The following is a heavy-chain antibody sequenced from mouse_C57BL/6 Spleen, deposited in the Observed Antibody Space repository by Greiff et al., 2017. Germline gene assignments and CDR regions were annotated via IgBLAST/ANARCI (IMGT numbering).Heavy chain of an antibody. V-gene: IGHV1-15*01. CDR1: GYTFTDYE. Sequence: QVQLKESGAELVRPGASVTLSCKASGYTFTDYEMHWVKQTPVHGLEWIGAIDPETGGTAYNQKFKGKAILTADKSSSTAYMELRSLTSADSAVYYCTRTTTVVRLYFDYWGQGTTLTVSS. CDR3: TRTTTVVRLYFDY. CDR2: IDPETGGT. D-gene: IGHD1-1*01. J-gene: IGHJ2*01.